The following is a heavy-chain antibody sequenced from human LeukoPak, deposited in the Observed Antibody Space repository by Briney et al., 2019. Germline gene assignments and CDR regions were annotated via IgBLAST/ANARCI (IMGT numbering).Heavy chain of an antibody. CDR2: IIPIFGTA. J-gene: IGHJ4*02. CDR1: GGTFSSYA. Sequence: SVKVSCKASGGTFSSYAISWVRQAPGQGLEWMGGIIPIFGTANYAQKFQGRVTITADESTSTAYMELRSLRSDDTAVYYCARDSFAVTAFVDYWGQGTLVTVSS. V-gene: IGHV1-69*13. D-gene: IGHD2-21*02. CDR3: ARDSFAVTAFVDY.